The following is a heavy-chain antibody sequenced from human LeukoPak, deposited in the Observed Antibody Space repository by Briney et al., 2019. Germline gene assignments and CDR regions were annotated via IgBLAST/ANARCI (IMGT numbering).Heavy chain of an antibody. V-gene: IGHV1-46*01. J-gene: IGHJ5*02. CDR1: GYTFTSYY. D-gene: IGHD3-3*01. Sequence: ASVTVSCTASGYTFTSYYMHWVRQAPGQGLEWMGIINPSGGSTSYAQKFQGRVTMTRDTSTSTVYMELSSLRSEDTAVYYCARELRFLEWLLQGYNWFDPWGQGTLVTVSS. CDR2: INPSGGST. CDR3: ARELRFLEWLLQGYNWFDP.